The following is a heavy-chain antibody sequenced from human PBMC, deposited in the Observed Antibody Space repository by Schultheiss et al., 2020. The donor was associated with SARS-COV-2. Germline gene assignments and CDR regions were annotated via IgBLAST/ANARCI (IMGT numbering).Heavy chain of an antibody. CDR2: IWYDGSNK. Sequence: GGSLRLSCVASGFAFHSFDMHWVRQASGQGLEWLALIWYDGSNKNYAESVKGRVTISRDNSKNTLDLQMDSLRVEDTAVYYCARADAFTVGLNVWGPGTTVTVSS. D-gene: IGHD3/OR15-3a*01. CDR3: ARADAFTVGLNV. CDR1: GFAFHSFD. J-gene: IGHJ6*02. V-gene: IGHV3-33*01.